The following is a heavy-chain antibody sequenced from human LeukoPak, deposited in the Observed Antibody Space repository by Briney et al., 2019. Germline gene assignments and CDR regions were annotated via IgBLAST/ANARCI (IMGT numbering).Heavy chain of an antibody. CDR1: GYTFTSYY. J-gene: IGHJ6*02. Sequence: ASVKVSCKASGYTFTSYYMHWVRQAPGQGLEWMGRINPNSGGTNYAQKFQGRVTMTRDTSISTAYMELSRLRSDDTAVYYCARDWITMVRGVGNGMDVWGQGTTVTVSS. CDR3: ARDWITMVRGVGNGMDV. CDR2: INPNSGGT. V-gene: IGHV1-2*06. D-gene: IGHD3-10*01.